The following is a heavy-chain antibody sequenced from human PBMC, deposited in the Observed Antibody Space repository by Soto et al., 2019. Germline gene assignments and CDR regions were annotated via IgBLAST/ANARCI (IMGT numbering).Heavy chain of an antibody. CDR2: SYNTGST. V-gene: IGHV4-59*01. CDR3: ARDLWGYCGTDCYPLDV. Sequence: PSDLRSVACPVGRDSISRWYWCLFRQPPGKGLGWSGYSYNTGSTIYTPSLKSRVTISVDTSKNQFSLKLNSVTAADTAVYYCARDLWGYCGTDCYPLDVWGQGTTVTVSS. D-gene: IGHD2-21*02. J-gene: IGHJ6*02. CDR1: RDSISRWY.